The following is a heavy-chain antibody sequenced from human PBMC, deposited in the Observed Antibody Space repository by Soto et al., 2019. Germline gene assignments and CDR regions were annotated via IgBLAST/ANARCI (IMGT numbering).Heavy chain of an antibody. V-gene: IGHV5-51*01. CDR2: IYPDDSST. J-gene: IGHJ4*02. D-gene: IGHD4-4*01. Sequence: PGQFLQISCKASGYSFVSYGIGCVLQMPGKGLEWMGIIYPDDSSTRYSPSFQGQVTISADKSISTAFLQWSSLKAADSAMYYCARHLHSDSVHITPVSPDYWGQGTLVTVSS. CDR3: ARHLHSDSVHITPVSPDY. CDR1: GYSFVSYG.